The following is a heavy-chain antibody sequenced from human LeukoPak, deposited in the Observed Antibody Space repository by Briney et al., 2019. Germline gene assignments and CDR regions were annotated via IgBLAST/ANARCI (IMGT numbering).Heavy chain of an antibody. CDR3: ARDWELSRDY. V-gene: IGHV3-48*01. Sequence: GGSLRLSCAASGFTFSDYSMNWVRQAPGKGLEWISYIGIDSGNTNYADSVKGRFTISGDKAKNSLYLQMNSLRVEDTAVYYCARDWELSRDYWGQGTLVTVSS. CDR2: IGIDSGNT. J-gene: IGHJ4*02. D-gene: IGHD1-7*01. CDR1: GFTFSDYS.